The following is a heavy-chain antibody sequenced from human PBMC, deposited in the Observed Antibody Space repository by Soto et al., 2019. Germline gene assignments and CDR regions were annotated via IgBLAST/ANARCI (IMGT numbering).Heavy chain of an antibody. CDR3: AKEFTAGYGLGTHYFDY. CDR1: GFTFSSYA. V-gene: IGHV3-23*01. D-gene: IGHD5-18*01. CDR2: ISGSGGST. J-gene: IGHJ4*02. Sequence: GGSLRLSCAASGFTFSSYAMSWVRQAPGKGLEWVSAISGSGGSTYYADSVKGRFTISRDNSKNTLYLQMNSLRAEDTAVYYCAKEFTAGYGLGTHYFDYWGQGTLVTVSS.